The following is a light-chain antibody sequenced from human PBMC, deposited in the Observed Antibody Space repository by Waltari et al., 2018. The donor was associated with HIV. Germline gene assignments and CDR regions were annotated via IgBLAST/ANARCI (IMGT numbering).Light chain of an antibody. CDR1: SSNIGDGYD. J-gene: IGLJ1*01. CDR3: QSYDSSLSGYV. CDR2: GNS. Sequence: QSVLTQPPSVSGAPGQRVTISCTGSSSNIGDGYDVHWYQQLPGTAPKRLIYGNSKRPSGVPDRFSGSKSGTSASLAITGLQAEDEADYYCQSYDSSLSGYVFGTGTKVTVL. V-gene: IGLV1-40*01.